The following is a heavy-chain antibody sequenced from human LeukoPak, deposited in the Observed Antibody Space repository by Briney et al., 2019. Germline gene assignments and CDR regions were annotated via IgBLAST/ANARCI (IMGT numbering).Heavy chain of an antibody. Sequence: SVKVSCKASGGTFSSYAISWVRQAPGQGLEWMGGIIPIFGTANYAQKFQGRVTITADKSTSTAYMELSSLRSEDTAVYYCARGHGSGSYGLYYMDVWGKGTTVTVSS. V-gene: IGHV1-69*06. CDR2: IIPIFGTA. CDR3: ARGHGSGSYGLYYMDV. J-gene: IGHJ6*03. CDR1: GGTFSSYA. D-gene: IGHD3-10*01.